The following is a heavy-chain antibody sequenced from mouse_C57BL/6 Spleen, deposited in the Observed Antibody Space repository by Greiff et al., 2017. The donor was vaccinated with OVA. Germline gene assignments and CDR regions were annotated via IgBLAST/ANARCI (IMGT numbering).Heavy chain of an antibody. CDR1: GYTFTSYW. J-gene: IGHJ2*01. CDR3: ARGGYITTVVPNPFDY. Sequence: QVQLQQPGTELVKPGASVKLSCKASGYTFTSYWMHWVKQRPGQGLEWIGNINPSNGGTNYNEKFKSKATLTVDKSSSTAYMQLSSLTSEDSAVYYCARGGYITTVVPNPFDYWGQGTTLTVSS. CDR2: INPSNGGT. V-gene: IGHV1-53*01. D-gene: IGHD1-1*01.